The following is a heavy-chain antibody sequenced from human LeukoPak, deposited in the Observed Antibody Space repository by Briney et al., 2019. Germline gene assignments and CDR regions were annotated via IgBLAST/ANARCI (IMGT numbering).Heavy chain of an antibody. D-gene: IGHD3-9*01. CDR1: GGSFSGYY. J-gene: IGHJ4*02. Sequence: SETLSLTCAVYGGSFSGYYWSWIRQPPGKGLEWIGEINHSGSTNYNPSLKSRVTISVDTSKNQFSLKLSSVTAADTAVYYCARDGRDYDILTGYYYRYYFDYWGQGTLVTVSS. V-gene: IGHV4-34*01. CDR3: ARDGRDYDILTGYYYRYYFDY. CDR2: INHSGST.